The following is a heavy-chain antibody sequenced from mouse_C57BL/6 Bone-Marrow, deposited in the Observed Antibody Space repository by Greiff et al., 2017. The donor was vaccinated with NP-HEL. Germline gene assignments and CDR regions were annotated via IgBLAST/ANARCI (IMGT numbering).Heavy chain of an antibody. D-gene: IGHD1-1*02. V-gene: IGHV5-9*01. CDR3: ARLLSSDY. J-gene: IGHJ4*01. CDR2: ISGGGGNT. CDR1: GFTFSSYT. Sequence: EVMLVESGGGLVKPGGSLKLSCAASGFTFSSYTMSWVRQTPEKRLEWVATISGGGGNTYYPDSEKGRFTISRDNAKNTLYLQMSSLRSEDTALYYCARLLSSDYWGQGTSVTVSS.